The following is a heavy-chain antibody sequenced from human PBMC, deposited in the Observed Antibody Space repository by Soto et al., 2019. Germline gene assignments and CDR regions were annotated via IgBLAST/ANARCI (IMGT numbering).Heavy chain of an antibody. CDR1: GGSISSGGYS. CDR3: ARGSSYGTGNWFDS. Sequence: PSETLSLTCAVSGGSISSGGYSWSWIRQPPGKGLEWIGYIYHSGSTYYNPSLKSRVTISVDRSKNQFSLKLSSVTAADTAVYYCARGSSYGTGNWFDSWGQGTLVTVSS. V-gene: IGHV4-30-2*01. J-gene: IGHJ5*01. CDR2: IYHSGST. D-gene: IGHD5-18*01.